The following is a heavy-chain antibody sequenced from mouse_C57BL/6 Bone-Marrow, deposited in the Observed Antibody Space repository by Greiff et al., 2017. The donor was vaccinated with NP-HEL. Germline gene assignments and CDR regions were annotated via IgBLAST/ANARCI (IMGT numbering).Heavy chain of an antibody. CDR2: IYPRSGNT. Sequence: QVQLQQSGAELARPGASVKLSCKASGYTFTSYGISWVKQRTGQGLEWIGEIYPRSGNTYYNEKFKGKATLTADKASSTAYMELRSLTSEDSAVYFCARRAAQAYYAMDYWGQGTSVTVSS. D-gene: IGHD3-2*02. V-gene: IGHV1-81*01. CDR3: ARRAAQAYYAMDY. J-gene: IGHJ4*01. CDR1: GYTFTSYG.